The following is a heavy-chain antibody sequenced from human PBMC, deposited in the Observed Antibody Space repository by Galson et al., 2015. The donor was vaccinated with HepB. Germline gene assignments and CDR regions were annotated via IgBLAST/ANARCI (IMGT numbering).Heavy chain of an antibody. CDR1: GGTFSSYA. J-gene: IGHJ4*02. Sequence: SVEVSGKASGGTFSSYAISWVRQAPGEGLEWMGGIIPIFGIATYAQKFQVRVTITADESTSTAYMELSSLRSEDTAVYNCARVPSITFGGVIVNGFDYWGQGTLVTVSS. V-gene: IGHV1-69*13. D-gene: IGHD3-16*02. CDR3: ARVPSITFGGVIVNGFDY. CDR2: IIPIFGIA.